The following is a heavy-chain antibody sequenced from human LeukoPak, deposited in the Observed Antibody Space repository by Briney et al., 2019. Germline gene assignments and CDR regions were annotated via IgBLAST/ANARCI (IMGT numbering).Heavy chain of an antibody. CDR2: IWYGGSNK. Sequence: PGRSLRLSCAASGFTFSSYGMHWVRQAPGKGLEWVAVIWYGGSNKYYADSVKGRCTISRDDSKNTLHLQMSSLRVEDTALYYCAKEDSSGWHWGQGTQVTVSS. CDR1: GFTFSSYG. J-gene: IGHJ4*02. D-gene: IGHD6-19*01. V-gene: IGHV3-33*06. CDR3: AKEDSSGWH.